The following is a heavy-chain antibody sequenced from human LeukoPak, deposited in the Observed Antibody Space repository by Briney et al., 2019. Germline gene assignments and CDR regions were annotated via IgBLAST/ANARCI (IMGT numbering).Heavy chain of an antibody. Sequence: GGSLRLSCAASGFTFSSYAMNWVRQAPGKGLEWVSAISGSGGSTYYADSVKGRFTISRDNSKNTLYLQMNSLRAEDTAVYYCAKSLNYYDSSGYYGALDYWGQGTLVTVSS. V-gene: IGHV3-23*01. CDR2: ISGSGGST. J-gene: IGHJ4*02. CDR3: AKSLNYYDSSGYYGALDY. CDR1: GFTFSSYA. D-gene: IGHD3-22*01.